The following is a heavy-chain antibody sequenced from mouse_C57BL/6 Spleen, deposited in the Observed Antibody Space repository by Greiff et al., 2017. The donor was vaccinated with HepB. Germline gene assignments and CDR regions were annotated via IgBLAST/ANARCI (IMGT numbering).Heavy chain of an antibody. CDR3: AHGGYAMDY. CDR2: ISSGGSYT. J-gene: IGHJ4*01. Sequence: EVQVVESGGDLVKPGGSLKLSCAASGFTFSSYGMSWVRQTPDKRLEWVATISSGGSYTYYPDSVKGRFTISRDNAKNTLYLQMSSLKSEDTAMYYCAHGGYAMDYWGQGTSVTVSS. CDR1: GFTFSSYG. V-gene: IGHV5-6*01.